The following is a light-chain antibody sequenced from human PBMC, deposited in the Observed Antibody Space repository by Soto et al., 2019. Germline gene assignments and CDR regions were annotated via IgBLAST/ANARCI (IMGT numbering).Light chain of an antibody. V-gene: IGLV2-14*01. CDR3: SSYTNSDTWV. CDR1: SSDVGGYSY. J-gene: IGLJ3*02. Sequence: QSVLTKPASVSGSPGQSITISCTGSSSDVGGYSYVSWYQQYPGKAPKLMIYEVINRPSGVSNRFSGSKSGNTASLTISGLQADDEADYYCSSYTNSDTWVFGGGTKLTVL. CDR2: EVI.